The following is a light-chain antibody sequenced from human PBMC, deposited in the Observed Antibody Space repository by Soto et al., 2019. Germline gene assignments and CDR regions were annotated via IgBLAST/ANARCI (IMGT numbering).Light chain of an antibody. J-gene: IGKJ1*01. CDR2: GAS. CDR3: QQFGRSAPSWT. Sequence: ETVLTQSPGTLSLSPGERATLSCRASQSVSSNYLAWYQQKPGQAPRLLIYGASTRATGIPDRFSGSGSGRDGTRTISRLEPEDFAVYYCQQFGRSAPSWTFGQGTKVEIK. V-gene: IGKV3-20*01. CDR1: QSVSSNY.